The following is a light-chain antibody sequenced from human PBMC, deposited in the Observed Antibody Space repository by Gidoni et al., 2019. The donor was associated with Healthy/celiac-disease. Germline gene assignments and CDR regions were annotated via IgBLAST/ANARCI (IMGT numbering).Light chain of an antibody. J-gene: IGKJ3*01. CDR2: GAS. Sequence: EIVLTQSPGTLPLSPGERATLSCRASQSVSSSYLAWYQQKPGQAPRLLIYGASSRATGIPDRFSGSGSGTDFTLTISRLEPEDFAVYYCQQYGSSAGFTFXPXTKVDIK. V-gene: IGKV3-20*01. CDR1: QSVSSSY. CDR3: QQYGSSAGFT.